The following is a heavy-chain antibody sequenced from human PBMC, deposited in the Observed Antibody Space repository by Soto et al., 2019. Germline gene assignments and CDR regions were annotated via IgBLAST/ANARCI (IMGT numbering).Heavy chain of an antibody. CDR3: ASAPMTTMDSFHI. D-gene: IGHD4-17*01. Sequence: QVQLQESGPGLVKPSETLSLTCTVSGCSIRSNYWSWIRQPPGKGLEWIVYIYYSGTTNYNPSLKSRVTLSVDTSRIQFSLRLSSVTAADTAVYYGASAPMTTMDSFHIWGQGTVVTVSS. J-gene: IGHJ3*02. V-gene: IGHV4-59*08. CDR1: GCSIRSNY. CDR2: IYYSGTT.